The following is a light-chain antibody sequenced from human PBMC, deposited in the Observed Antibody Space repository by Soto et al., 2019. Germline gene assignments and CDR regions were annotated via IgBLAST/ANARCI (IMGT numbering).Light chain of an antibody. V-gene: IGKV3-20*01. Sequence: EIVMTQSPATLSVSPGERATLSCRASQSVSGNLAWYQQKPGQAPRLLIYGASTRATGIPDRFSGSGSGTDFTLTISRLEPDDFAVYYCQQYGSSRTFGQGTKVDI. CDR1: QSVSGN. J-gene: IGKJ1*01. CDR3: QQYGSSRT. CDR2: GAS.